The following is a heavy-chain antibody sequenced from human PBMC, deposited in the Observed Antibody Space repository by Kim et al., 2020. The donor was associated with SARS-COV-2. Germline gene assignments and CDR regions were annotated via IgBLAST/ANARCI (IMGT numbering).Heavy chain of an antibody. CDR2: IYYSGST. V-gene: IGHV4-59*01. J-gene: IGHJ6*02. Sequence: SETLSLTCTVSGGSISSYYWSWIRQPPGKGLEWIGYIYYSGSTNYNPSLKSRVTISVDTSKNQFSLKLSSVTAADTAVYYCASLPLAVAGTGYYGMDVWGQGTTVTVSS. CDR1: GGSISSYY. CDR3: ASLPLAVAGTGYYGMDV. D-gene: IGHD6-13*01.